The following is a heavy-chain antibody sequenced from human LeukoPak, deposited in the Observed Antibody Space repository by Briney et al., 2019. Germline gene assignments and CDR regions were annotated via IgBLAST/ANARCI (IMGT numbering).Heavy chain of an antibody. CDR3: ARDNYDSSTPYYFDY. CDR1: GFTFSSYG. V-gene: IGHV3-23*01. D-gene: IGHD3-22*01. Sequence: GGSLRLSCAASGFTFSSYGMSWVRQAPGKGLEWVSAISGSGGSTYYADSEKGRFSISRDNAKNSLYLQMNSLRAEDTAVYYCARDNYDSSTPYYFDYWGQGTLVTVSS. CDR2: ISGSGGST. J-gene: IGHJ4*02.